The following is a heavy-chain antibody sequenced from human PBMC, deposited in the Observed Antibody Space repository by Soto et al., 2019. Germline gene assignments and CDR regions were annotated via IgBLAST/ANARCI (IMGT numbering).Heavy chain of an antibody. V-gene: IGHV4-30-4*01. J-gene: IGHJ4*02. CDR1: GGSISSGDYY. D-gene: IGHD5-12*01. CDR3: ARDGGGYDYNY. CDR2: IYYSGIT. Sequence: PSETLSLTCTVSGGSISSGDYYWIWIRQPPGKGLEWIGYIYYSGITYYNPSLKSRVTISVDTSKNQFSLKLSSVTAADTAVYYCARDGGGYDYNYWGQGTLVTVSS.